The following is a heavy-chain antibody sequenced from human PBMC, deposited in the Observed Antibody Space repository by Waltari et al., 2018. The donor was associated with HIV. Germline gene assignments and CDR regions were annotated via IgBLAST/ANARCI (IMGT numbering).Heavy chain of an antibody. CDR3: ARGHQVVDLYHHGMDV. CDR1: ESTFTNYD. CDR2: MNPNSGNT. V-gene: IGHV1-8*01. D-gene: IGHD2-15*01. Sequence: QVQLVQSGAEVKKPGASVKVSCKASESTFTNYDINWVRQATGQGLEWMGRMNPNSGNTGYVQKFQGRVSMTRDTSTSVAYLELSSLTSEDTVVYYCARGHQVVDLYHHGMDVWGQGTTVTVSS. J-gene: IGHJ6*02.